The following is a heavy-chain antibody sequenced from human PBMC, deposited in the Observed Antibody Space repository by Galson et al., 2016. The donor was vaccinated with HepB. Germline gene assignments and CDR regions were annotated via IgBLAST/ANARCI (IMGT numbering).Heavy chain of an antibody. CDR1: GFTFSSYG. J-gene: IGHJ4*02. CDR3: ARGRDWQLPNQYFDN. V-gene: IGHV3-7*03. Sequence: SLRLSCAASGFTFSSYGMHWVRQAPGKGLEWVANINQDGSEESYVDSVKGRFTISRDHTKNSLSLQMNSLRAEDTAVYYCARGRDWQLPNQYFDNWGQGTLVTVSS. CDR2: INQDGSEE. D-gene: IGHD2-21*01.